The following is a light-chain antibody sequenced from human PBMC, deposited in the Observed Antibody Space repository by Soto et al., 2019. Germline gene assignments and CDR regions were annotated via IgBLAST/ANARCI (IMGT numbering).Light chain of an antibody. CDR1: SSDIEKYNL. J-gene: IGLJ1*01. CDR2: EVS. Sequence: QSALTQPASVSGSPGQSITVSCFGTSSDIEKYNLVSWYQQYPGKVPKLLISEVSKRPSGVSDRFSGSKSGNMASLTISGLQAEDEADDYYCSYSGSLAPYLFGTGTKLTVL. V-gene: IGLV2-23*02. CDR3: CSYSGSLAPYL.